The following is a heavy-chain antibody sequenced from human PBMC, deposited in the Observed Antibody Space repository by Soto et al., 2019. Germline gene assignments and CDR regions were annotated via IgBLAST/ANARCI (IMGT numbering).Heavy chain of an antibody. J-gene: IGHJ6*02. Sequence: NPSETLSLTCTVSGGSISSYYWSWIRQPAGKXLEWIGRIYTSGSTNYNPSLKSRVTMSVDTSKNQFSLKLSSVTAADTAVYYCASLRGYSGHGGYYYGMDVWGQGSTVTVSS. CDR1: GGSISSYY. CDR2: IYTSGST. CDR3: ASLRGYSGHGGYYYGMDV. V-gene: IGHV4-4*07. D-gene: IGHD5-12*01.